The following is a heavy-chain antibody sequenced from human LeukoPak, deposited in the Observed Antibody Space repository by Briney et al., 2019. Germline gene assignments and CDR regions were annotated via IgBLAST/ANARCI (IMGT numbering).Heavy chain of an antibody. J-gene: IGHJ4*02. Sequence: SQTLSLTSAISGDSVSSNSAAWNWIRQSPSRGLEWLGRTYYRSKWYNDYAVSVKSRITINPDTSKNQFSLQLNSVTPGDTAVYYCARRYCSGGSCYIDYWGQGTLVAVSS. CDR2: TYYRSKWYN. V-gene: IGHV6-1*01. D-gene: IGHD2-15*01. CDR3: ARRYCSGGSCYIDY. CDR1: GDSVSSNSAA.